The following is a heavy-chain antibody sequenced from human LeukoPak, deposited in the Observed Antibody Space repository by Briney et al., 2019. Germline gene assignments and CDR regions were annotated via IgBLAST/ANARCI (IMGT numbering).Heavy chain of an antibody. D-gene: IGHD3-10*02. CDR2: IYSGGST. Sequence: GGSLRLSCAASGFTVSNDYMSWVRQAPGKGLEWVSVIYSGGSTYYADSVKGRFTISRDNSKNTLYLKMNSLRAEDTAVYYCATHYVPLYWGQGTLVTVSS. CDR3: ATHYVPLY. J-gene: IGHJ4*02. V-gene: IGHV3-66*01. CDR1: GFTVSNDY.